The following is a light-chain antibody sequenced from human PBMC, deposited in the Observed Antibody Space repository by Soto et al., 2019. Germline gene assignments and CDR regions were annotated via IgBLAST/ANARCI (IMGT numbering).Light chain of an antibody. Sequence: VVLTQSPLSLPVTLGQPASISCRSSQSLVYRDGNTYLNSCQQRPGQSPRSLIYKVSDRDSGVPDRFSGSGSCTEFTLKISRVEAEDVVVYYCMQGTLWTPCSFGQGTKLEIK. J-gene: IGKJ2*04. V-gene: IGKV2-30*01. CDR2: KVS. CDR3: MQGTLWTPCS. CDR1: QSLVYRDGNTY.